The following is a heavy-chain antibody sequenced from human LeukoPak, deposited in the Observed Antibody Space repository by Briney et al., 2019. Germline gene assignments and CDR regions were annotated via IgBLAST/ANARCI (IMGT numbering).Heavy chain of an antibody. D-gene: IGHD1-26*01. J-gene: IGHJ4*02. Sequence: GGSLRLSCAASGFTFSSYAMHWVRQAPGKGLEWVAVISYDGSNKYYADSVKGRFTISRDNSKNTLYLQMNSLRAEYTAVYYCAASGSYYDSINDYWGQGTLVTVSS. CDR2: ISYDGSNK. V-gene: IGHV3-30*04. CDR3: AASGSYYDSINDY. CDR1: GFTFSSYA.